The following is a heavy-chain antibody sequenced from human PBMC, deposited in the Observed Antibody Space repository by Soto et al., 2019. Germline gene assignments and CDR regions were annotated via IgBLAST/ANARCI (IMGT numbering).Heavy chain of an antibody. CDR3: AREYSSSSSFDY. Sequence: PAETLSLTCTVSGGSVSSGSYYWSWIRQPPGKGLEWIGYIYYSGSTNYNPSLKSRVTISVDTSKNPFSLRLSSVTAADTAVYYCAREYSSSSSFDYWGQGTLAPVSS. D-gene: IGHD6-6*01. J-gene: IGHJ4*02. V-gene: IGHV4-61*01. CDR1: GGSVSSGSYY. CDR2: IYYSGST.